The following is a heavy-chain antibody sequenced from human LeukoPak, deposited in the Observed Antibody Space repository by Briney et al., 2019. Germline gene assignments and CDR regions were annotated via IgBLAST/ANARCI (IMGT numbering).Heavy chain of an antibody. D-gene: IGHD2-15*01. CDR2: IYQSGST. CDR3: ASHCSGGSCYEGYNWFDP. J-gene: IGHJ5*02. CDR1: GGSIYSTSYY. Sequence: PSETLSLTCTVSGGSIYSTSYYWGWIRQPPGKGLEWIGSIYQSGSTYYNPSLKSRVTISVDTSKNQFSLKLRSVTAADTAAYYCASHCSGGSCYEGYNWFDPWGQGTLVTVSS. V-gene: IGHV4-39*07.